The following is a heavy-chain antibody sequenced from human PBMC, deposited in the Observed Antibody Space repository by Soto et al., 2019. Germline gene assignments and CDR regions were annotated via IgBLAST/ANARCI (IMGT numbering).Heavy chain of an antibody. CDR3: AKVHNSSGWYKSFHY. CDR1: GFTFSSYG. CDR2: ISSDGSDK. Sequence: GGSLRLSCGASGFTFSSYGMHWVRQAPGKGLEWVAVISSDGSDKYYADSVKGRFTISRDNSKNTLYLQMNSLTAGDTAVYYCAKVHNSSGWYKSFHYSGKGTLVTVS. V-gene: IGHV3-30*18. D-gene: IGHD6-19*01. J-gene: IGHJ4*02.